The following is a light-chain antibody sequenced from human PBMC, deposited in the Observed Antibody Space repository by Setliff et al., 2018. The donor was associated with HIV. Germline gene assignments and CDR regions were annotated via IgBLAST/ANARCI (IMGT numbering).Light chain of an antibody. CDR2: SSN. J-gene: IGLJ1*01. CDR3: AAWDDSLTGYV. V-gene: IGLV1-44*01. CDR1: SSNIGSNT. Sequence: QSVLTQPPSASGTPGQKVTISCSGSSSNIGSNTVNWYQQLPGTAPKLLIYSSNVRPSRVPDRFSGSKSGTSASLAISGLQAEDEVDYYCAAWDDSLTGYVFGTGTKGTVL.